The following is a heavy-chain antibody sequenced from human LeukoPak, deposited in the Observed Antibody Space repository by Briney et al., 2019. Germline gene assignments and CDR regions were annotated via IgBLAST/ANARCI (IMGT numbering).Heavy chain of an antibody. D-gene: IGHD4-17*01. J-gene: IGHJ2*01. CDR2: ITWNAANT. V-gene: IGHV3-20*04. Sequence: AGGSLRLSCAASGFTFINAWMNWVRQAPGKGLEWVSTITWNAANTGYADSVKGRFTISRDNAKNSLSLQMNSLSPEDTALYYCARSSTTVTTRYFDLWGRGTLVTVSS. CDR3: ARSSTTVTTRYFDL. CDR1: GFTFINAW.